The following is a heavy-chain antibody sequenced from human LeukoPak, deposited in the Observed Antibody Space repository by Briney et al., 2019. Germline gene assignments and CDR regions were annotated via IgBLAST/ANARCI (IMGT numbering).Heavy chain of an antibody. CDR3: ATPISSTSCYIPLEPHLCGFDP. J-gene: IGHJ5*02. Sequence: GGSLRLSCAASGFTFSSYSMNWVRQAPGKGLEWVSYISSSSSTIYYADSVKGRFTISRDNAKNSLYLQMNSLRAEDTAVYYCATPISSTSCYIPLEPHLCGFDPWGQGTLVTVSS. D-gene: IGHD2-2*02. V-gene: IGHV3-48*04. CDR2: ISSSSSTI. CDR1: GFTFSSYS.